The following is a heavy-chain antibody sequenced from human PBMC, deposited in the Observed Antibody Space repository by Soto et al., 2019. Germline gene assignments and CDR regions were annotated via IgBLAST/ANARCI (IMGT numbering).Heavy chain of an antibody. V-gene: IGHV4-59*08. CDR2: VYYIGST. Sequence: SETLSLTCTVSGGSISNYYWTWIRQPPGKGLEWIGYVYYIGSTNYNPSLKSRVTISVDTSKNQFSLKLSSVTAADTAVYYCAVTASLDDYWGQGTLVTVS. J-gene: IGHJ4*02. CDR1: GGSISNYY. CDR3: AVTASLDDY. D-gene: IGHD1-26*01.